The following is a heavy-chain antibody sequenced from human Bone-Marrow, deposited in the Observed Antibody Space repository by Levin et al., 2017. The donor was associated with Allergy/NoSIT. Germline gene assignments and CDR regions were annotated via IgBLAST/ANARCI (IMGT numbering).Heavy chain of an antibody. CDR1: GFTFSNAW. CDR3: ATEMGWYFDL. J-gene: IGHJ2*01. V-gene: IGHV3-15*07. Sequence: GGSLRLSCAASGFTFSNAWMNWVRQAPGKGLEWVGRMKTKIDDGTTDYAAPVKGRFIISRDDSKNMLFLLMKSLKTEDTAVYYCATEMGWYFDLWGRGTQVTVSS. D-gene: IGHD3-16*01. CDR2: MKTKIDDGTT.